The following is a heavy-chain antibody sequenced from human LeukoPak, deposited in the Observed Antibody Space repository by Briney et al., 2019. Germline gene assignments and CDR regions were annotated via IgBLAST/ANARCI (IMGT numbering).Heavy chain of an antibody. D-gene: IGHD1/OR15-1a*01. J-gene: IGHJ4*02. CDR2: TYYRTKWYR. CDR1: GDSVSRNTAI. CDR3: VRSGYGTAAGLFDS. V-gene: IGHV6-1*01. Sequence: SQTLSLTCAISGDSVSRNTAIWNWIRQSPSRGLEWLGRTYYRTKWYRESAVAVQSRISINPDTSNIQFSLQLNSVTPEDTAVYYCVRSGYGTAAGLFDSWGQGTLVTVSS.